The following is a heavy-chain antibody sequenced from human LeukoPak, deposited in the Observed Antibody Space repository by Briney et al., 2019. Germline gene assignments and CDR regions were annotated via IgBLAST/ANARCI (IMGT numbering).Heavy chain of an antibody. CDR2: ISGSGGST. D-gene: IGHD3-10*01. CDR3: AKRGYYYGSGSPNPYYFDY. J-gene: IGHJ4*02. Sequence: PGGTLRLSCAASGFTFSSYGMGWVRQAPGKGLEWVSAISGSGGSTYYADSVKGRFTISRDNSKNTLYLQMNSLRAEDTAVYYCAKRGYYYGSGSPNPYYFDYWGQGTLVTVSS. V-gene: IGHV3-23*01. CDR1: GFTFSSYG.